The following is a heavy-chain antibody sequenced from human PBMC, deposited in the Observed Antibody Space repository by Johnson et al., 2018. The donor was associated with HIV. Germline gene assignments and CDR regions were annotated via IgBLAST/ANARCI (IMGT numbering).Heavy chain of an antibody. CDR1: GFTFSNYW. D-gene: IGHD4-17*01. V-gene: IGHV3-7*02. CDR2: IKQDGSDK. J-gene: IGHJ3*02. Sequence: VQLVESGGGVVQPGRSLRLSCAASGFTFSNYWMSWVRQAPGKGLEWVANIKQDGSDKYYVDSVQGRFTIHSDNAKNSLYLQMNSLRAEDTVVYYCARPSVVTTLTTTPWAFDIWGQGTMVTVSS. CDR3: ARPSVVTTLTTTPWAFDI.